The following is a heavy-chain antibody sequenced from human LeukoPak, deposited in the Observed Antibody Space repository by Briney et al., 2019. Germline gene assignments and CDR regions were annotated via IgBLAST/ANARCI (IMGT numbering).Heavy chain of an antibody. V-gene: IGHV1-24*01. CDR3: ATEGHHSSSWYFDY. CDR1: GYTLTELS. Sequence: ASVKVSCKVSGYTLTELSMHWVRQAPGKGLEWMGGFDPEDGETIYAQKSQGRVTMTEDTSTDTAYMELSSLRSEDTAVYYCATEGHHSSSWYFDYWGQGTLVTVSS. D-gene: IGHD6-13*01. CDR2: FDPEDGET. J-gene: IGHJ4*02.